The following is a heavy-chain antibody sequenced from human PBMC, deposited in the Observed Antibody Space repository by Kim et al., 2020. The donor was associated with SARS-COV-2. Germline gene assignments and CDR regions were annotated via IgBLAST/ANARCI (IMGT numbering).Heavy chain of an antibody. Sequence: GGSLRLSCAASGFTFSSYAMHWVRQAPGKGLEWVAVISYDGSNKYYADSVKGRFTISRDNSKNTLYLQMNSLRAEDTAVYYCASGYFDWLSQYYYYYGM. CDR3: ASGYFDWLSQYYYYYGM. V-gene: IGHV3-30-3*01. CDR2: ISYDGSNK. D-gene: IGHD3-9*01. CDR1: GFTFSSYA. J-gene: IGHJ6*01.